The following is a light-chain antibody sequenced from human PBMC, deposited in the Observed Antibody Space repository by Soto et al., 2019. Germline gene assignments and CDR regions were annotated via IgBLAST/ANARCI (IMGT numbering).Light chain of an antibody. J-gene: IGKJ5*01. CDR1: QSVSSSY. V-gene: IGKV3-15*01. CDR2: GAS. CDR3: QQYYNWPRT. Sequence: EIVLTQSPGTLSLSPWERATLSCRASQSVSSSYLAWYQQKPGQAPRLLFYGASTGATGLPARFSGSGSGTEFTLTINSLQAEDGAVYYCQQYYNWPRTFGQGTRLEIK.